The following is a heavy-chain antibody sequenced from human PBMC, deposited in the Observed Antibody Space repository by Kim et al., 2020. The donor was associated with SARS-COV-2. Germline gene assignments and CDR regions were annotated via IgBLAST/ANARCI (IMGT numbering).Heavy chain of an antibody. CDR2: ISSSSSTI. D-gene: IGHD5-12*01. J-gene: IGHJ4*02. CDR1: GFTFSRYS. V-gene: IGHV3-48*02. CDR3: ARVSGGYDSGPTFDDY. Sequence: GGSLRLSCAASGFTFSRYSMNWVRQAPGKGLEWVSYISSSSSTIYYADSVKGRFTISRDNAKNSLYLEMNSLRDEDTALYYCARVSGGYDSGPTFDDYWGQGTLVTVSS.